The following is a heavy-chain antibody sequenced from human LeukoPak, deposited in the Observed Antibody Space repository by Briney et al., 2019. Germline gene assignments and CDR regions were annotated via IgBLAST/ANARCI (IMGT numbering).Heavy chain of an antibody. V-gene: IGHV4-61*02. CDR1: GGSISSGGYS. D-gene: IGHD2-2*01. CDR3: AREVVVVPAAMSGVFDY. Sequence: SETLSLTCAVSGGSISSGGYSWSWIRQPAGKGLEWIGRIYTSGSTNYNPSLKGRVTMSVDTSKNQFSLKLSSVTAADTAVYYCAREVVVVPAAMSGVFDYWGQGTLVTVSS. J-gene: IGHJ4*02. CDR2: IYTSGST.